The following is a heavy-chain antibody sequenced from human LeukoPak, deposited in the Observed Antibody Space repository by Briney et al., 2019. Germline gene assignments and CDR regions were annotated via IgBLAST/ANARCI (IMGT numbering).Heavy chain of an antibody. V-gene: IGHV3-33*01. J-gene: IGHJ4*02. CDR3: ARDAGGLDY. Sequence: GRSLRLSCAASGFTFSSYGMHWVRQAPGKGLEWVAVIWYDGSNKYYADSVKGRFTISRDNSKNTLYLQMHSLRAEDTAVYYGARDAGGLDYWGQGTLVTVSS. CDR2: IWYDGSNK. CDR1: GFTFSSYG.